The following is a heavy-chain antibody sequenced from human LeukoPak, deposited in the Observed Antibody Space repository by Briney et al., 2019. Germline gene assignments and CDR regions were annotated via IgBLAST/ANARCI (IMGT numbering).Heavy chain of an antibody. Sequence: GGSLRLSCAASGFTFSNYAMRWVGQAPGRGLEWVSTFSGSGSGKHYEDSVKGRFTISRDNSKNTLYLQMNSLRAEDTAIYYCAKDGDCSGGNCPRLDAFDLWGQGTRVIVSS. D-gene: IGHD2-15*01. J-gene: IGHJ3*01. CDR2: FSGSGSGK. CDR1: GFTFSNYA. CDR3: AKDGDCSGGNCPRLDAFDL. V-gene: IGHV3-23*01.